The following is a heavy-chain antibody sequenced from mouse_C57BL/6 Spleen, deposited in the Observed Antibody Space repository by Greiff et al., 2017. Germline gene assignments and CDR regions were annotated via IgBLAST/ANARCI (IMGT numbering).Heavy chain of an antibody. Sequence: VQLVESGAELVKPGASVKISCKASGYAFSSYWMNWVKQRPGKGLEWIGQIYPGDGDTNYNGKFKGKATLTADKSSSTAYMQLSSLTSEDSAVYFCARSGFITTVVATYFDYCGQGTTLTVSS. CDR2: IYPGDGDT. D-gene: IGHD1-1*01. J-gene: IGHJ2*01. CDR3: ARSGFITTVVATYFDY. V-gene: IGHV1-80*01. CDR1: GYAFSSYW.